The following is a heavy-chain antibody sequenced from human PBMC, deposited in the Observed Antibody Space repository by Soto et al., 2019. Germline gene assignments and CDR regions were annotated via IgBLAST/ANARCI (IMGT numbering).Heavy chain of an antibody. J-gene: IGHJ5*02. CDR1: GGSICSSY. Sequence: PSETLSLTCTVSGGSICSSYWSWIRQPPGKGWEWLAYCYDDGSANYNPTLKSRATISLDMSKHQFSLKLISVTAADTVRYYCERDKYCSGGSCRKNWFDPLGQGTLVTFSS. CDR2: CYDDGSA. V-gene: IGHV4-59*01. D-gene: IGHD2-15*01. CDR3: ERDKYCSGGSCRKNWFDP.